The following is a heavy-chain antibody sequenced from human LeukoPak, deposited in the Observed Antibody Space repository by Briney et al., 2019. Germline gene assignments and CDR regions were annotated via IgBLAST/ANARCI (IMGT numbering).Heavy chain of an antibody. CDR3: SREGYSCPNWFDT. CDR2: IYYNGDT. V-gene: IGHV4-39*07. D-gene: IGHD4-11*01. J-gene: IGHJ5*02. Sequence: NPSETLSLTCSVSGGSISSSRSYWGWIRQTPGKGLEWVGSIYYNGDTYYNPSFKSRVSMSVDTAKNQISLILTSVTAADTAVYYCSREGYSCPNWFDTWGQGTLVTVSS. CDR1: GGSISSSRSY.